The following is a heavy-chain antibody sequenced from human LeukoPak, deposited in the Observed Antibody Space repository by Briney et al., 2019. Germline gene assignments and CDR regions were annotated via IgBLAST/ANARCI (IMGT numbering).Heavy chain of an antibody. D-gene: IGHD1-26*01. J-gene: IGHJ4*02. CDR1: GFTFSSYW. V-gene: IGHV3-7*01. CDR3: ARVYPWYSGGFKFDY. CDR2: IKQDGSEK. Sequence: GGSLRLSCAASGFTFSSYWMSWVRQAPGKGLEWVANIKQDGSEKYYVDSVKGRFTISRDNAKNSLYLQMNSLRAEDTAVYYCARVYPWYSGGFKFDYWGQGTLVTVSS.